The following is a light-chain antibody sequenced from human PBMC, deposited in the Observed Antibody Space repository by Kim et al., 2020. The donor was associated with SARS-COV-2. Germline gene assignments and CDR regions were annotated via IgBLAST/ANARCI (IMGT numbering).Light chain of an antibody. J-gene: IGKJ2*01. CDR2: ATS. Sequence: SPGERVTLSCRASQSVSGIYLAWYQQKPGQAPRPLIHATSTRATGIPDRFSGSGSGTDFTLTISRLEPEDFAVYYCQQYDDSPYTFGQGTKLEI. CDR3: QQYDDSPYT. CDR1: QSVSGIY. V-gene: IGKV3-20*01.